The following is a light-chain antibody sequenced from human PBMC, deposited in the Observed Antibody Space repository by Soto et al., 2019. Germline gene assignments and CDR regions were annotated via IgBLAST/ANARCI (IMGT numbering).Light chain of an antibody. Sequence: EIVMTQSPSTLSVSPGERATLSCRASQSVSSNLAWYQQKPGQAPRLLIYGASTRATGIPGRFSVSRSGTEFTLTNSSLQSEDVAVYYCQQYNNWPPHTCGGGTNVEIK. CDR3: QQYNNWPPHT. CDR1: QSVSSN. V-gene: IGKV3-15*01. J-gene: IGKJ4*01. CDR2: GAS.